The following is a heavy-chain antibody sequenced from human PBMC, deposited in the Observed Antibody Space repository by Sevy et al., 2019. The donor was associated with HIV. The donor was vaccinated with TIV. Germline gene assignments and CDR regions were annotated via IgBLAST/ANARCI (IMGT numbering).Heavy chain of an antibody. J-gene: IGHJ3*02. V-gene: IGHV4-59*01. CDR2: IYDSGST. CDR1: GGSISSYC. CDR3: ARAKLGAFDI. Sequence: SETLSLTCTVSGGSISSYCWSWIRQPPGKGLEWIGYIYDSGSTNYNPSLKSRVTISVDTSKNQFSLKLSSVTAADTAVYYCARAKLGAFDIWGQGTMVTVSS. D-gene: IGHD3-3*02.